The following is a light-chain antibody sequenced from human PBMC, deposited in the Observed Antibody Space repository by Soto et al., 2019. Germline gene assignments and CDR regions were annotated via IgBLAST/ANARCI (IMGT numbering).Light chain of an antibody. Sequence: EIVMTQSPATLSVSPGERATLSCRASQSVSSNLAWYQQKPGQATRLLIYGASTRATGIPARFSGSGSGTEFTLTISSLQSEDFAVYYCQQYNNWPRTFGQGTKLEIK. CDR1: QSVSSN. CDR2: GAS. V-gene: IGKV3-15*01. J-gene: IGKJ1*01. CDR3: QQYNNWPRT.